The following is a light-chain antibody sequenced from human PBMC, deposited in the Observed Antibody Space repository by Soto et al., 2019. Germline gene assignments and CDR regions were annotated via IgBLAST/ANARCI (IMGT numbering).Light chain of an antibody. CDR3: QEDNNRASLP. V-gene: IGKV3D-15*01. CDR1: QSVSSN. CDR2: GAS. J-gene: IGKJ4*01. Sequence: EIVMTQSPATLSVSAGERVTLSCRASQSVSSNLAWYQQKPGQAPRLLIYGASTRATGIPARFSGSGSGTDFPLNNRRLQSEDFGVQYLQEDNNRASLPFRGGTKVENK.